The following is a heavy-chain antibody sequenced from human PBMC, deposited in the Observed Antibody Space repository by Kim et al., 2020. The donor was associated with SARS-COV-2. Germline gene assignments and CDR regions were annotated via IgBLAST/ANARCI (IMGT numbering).Heavy chain of an antibody. Sequence: STYYADSGKGRFTISRHNSKNTLYLKMNSLRAEDTAVYYCARETGDYVSHWGQGTLVTGSS. CDR2: ST. V-gene: IGHV3-53*04. D-gene: IGHD4-17*01. J-gene: IGHJ4*02. CDR3: ARETGDYVSH.